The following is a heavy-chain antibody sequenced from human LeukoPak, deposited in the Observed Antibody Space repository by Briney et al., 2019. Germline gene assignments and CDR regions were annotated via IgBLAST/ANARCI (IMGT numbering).Heavy chain of an antibody. CDR1: GFTFSSYG. CDR3: AQLEWLASLYGMDG. D-gene: IGHD3-3*01. CDR2: ISYDGSNK. V-gene: IGHV3-30*03. J-gene: IGHJ6*01. Sequence: WGSLRLSCAGSGFTFSSYGMHWVRHAPGKGLEGVAVISYDGSNKYYADSVKGRFTISRDNSKTTLYLQRNSLRAEATAVYYCAQLEWLASLYGMDGRGQGTTVTVSS.